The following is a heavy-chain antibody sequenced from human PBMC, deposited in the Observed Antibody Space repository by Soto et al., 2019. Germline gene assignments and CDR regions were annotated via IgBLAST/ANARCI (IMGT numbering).Heavy chain of an antibody. V-gene: IGHV3-53*01. CDR1: GFTFSLHA. Sequence: LRLSCTVSGFTFSLHAMHWVRQAPGKGLEWVSVIYSGGSTYYADSVKGRFTISRDNSKNTLYLQMNSLRAEDTAVYYCARNYYDSGGGFDYWGQGTLVTVSS. D-gene: IGHD3-22*01. J-gene: IGHJ4*02. CDR3: ARNYYDSGGGFDY. CDR2: IYSGGST.